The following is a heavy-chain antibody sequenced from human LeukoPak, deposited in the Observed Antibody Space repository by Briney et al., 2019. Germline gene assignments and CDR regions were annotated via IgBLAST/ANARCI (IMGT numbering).Heavy chain of an antibody. CDR2: IDTSGST. CDR3: ARVGSLSRGRNWVDP. D-gene: IGHD6-13*01. V-gene: IGHV4-4*07. J-gene: IGHJ5*02. CDR1: GGSISSYF. Sequence: PSETLSLTCTVPGGSISSYFCSWIRQPAGKGLEWIGRIDTSGSTNYNPSLKSRVTMSVDTSKNQFSLKLSSVTAADTAVYYCARVGSLSRGRNWVDPWGQGTLVTVSS.